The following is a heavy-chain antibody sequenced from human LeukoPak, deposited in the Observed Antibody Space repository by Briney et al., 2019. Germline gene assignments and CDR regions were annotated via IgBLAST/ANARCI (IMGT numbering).Heavy chain of an antibody. CDR3: ARASSHYGMDV. CDR1: GFTFSSYD. Sequence: GGSLRLSCAASGFTFSSYDMHWVRQATGKGLEWVSAIGTAGDTYYPGSVKGRFTISRENAKSSLYLQMNSQRAGDTAVYYCARASSHYGMDVWGQGTTVTVSS. CDR2: IGTAGDT. V-gene: IGHV3-13*01. J-gene: IGHJ6*02.